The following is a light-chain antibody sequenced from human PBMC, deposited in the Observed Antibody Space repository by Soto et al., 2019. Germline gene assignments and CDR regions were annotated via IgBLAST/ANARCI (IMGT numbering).Light chain of an antibody. Sequence: DIQITQSPSPLSASVGDRVTITCRASQSIKTWLAWYQRKPGRAPNLLIYDASSLQSGVPSRFSGSGSGTEFTLTISSLQPDDSATYYCQQYESYSWTFGQGTKVDIK. CDR3: QQYESYSWT. J-gene: IGKJ1*01. V-gene: IGKV1-5*01. CDR1: QSIKTW. CDR2: DAS.